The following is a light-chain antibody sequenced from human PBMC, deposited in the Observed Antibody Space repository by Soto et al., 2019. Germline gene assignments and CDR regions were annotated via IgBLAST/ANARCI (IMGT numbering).Light chain of an antibody. CDR1: SSDVGGYNY. V-gene: IGLV2-8*01. Sequence: QSALTQPPSASGSPGQSVTISCTGTSSDVGGYNYVSWYQQHPGKAPKLMIYEVSKRPSGVPDRFSGSKSGNTASLTVSGLQAEDEADYYCSSYAGSKVGGGTKLTVL. CDR3: SSYAGSK. J-gene: IGLJ2*01. CDR2: EVS.